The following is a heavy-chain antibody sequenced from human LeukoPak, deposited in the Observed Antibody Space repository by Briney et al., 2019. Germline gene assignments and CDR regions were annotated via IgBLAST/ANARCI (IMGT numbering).Heavy chain of an antibody. Sequence: PSETLSLTCTVSGGSISSYYWSWIRQPPGKGLEWIGYIYYSGSTNYNPSLKSRVTISVDTSKNQFSLKLSSVTAADTAVYYCARDRNGYDFPYCYGMDVWGQGTTVTVSS. D-gene: IGHD5-12*01. V-gene: IGHV4-59*01. CDR1: GGSISSYY. CDR3: ARDRNGYDFPYCYGMDV. J-gene: IGHJ6*02. CDR2: IYYSGST.